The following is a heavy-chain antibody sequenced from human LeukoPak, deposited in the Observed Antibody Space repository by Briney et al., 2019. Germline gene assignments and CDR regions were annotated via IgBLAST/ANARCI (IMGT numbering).Heavy chain of an antibody. V-gene: IGHV3-23*01. Sequence: PGGSLRLSCAASGFTFSSFAMTWVRQGPGKGLEWVSSITGNHGATYNIDSVKGRFTISRDNSQNTLYLQMNSLRVEDTAVYYCTKDPNGNYVGAFDPWGQGTLVTVSS. J-gene: IGHJ5*02. D-gene: IGHD4-17*01. CDR1: GFTFSSFA. CDR3: TKDPNGNYVGAFDP. CDR2: ITGNHGAT.